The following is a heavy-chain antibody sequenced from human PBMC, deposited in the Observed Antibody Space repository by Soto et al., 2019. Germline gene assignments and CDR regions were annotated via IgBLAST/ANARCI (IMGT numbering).Heavy chain of an antibody. CDR2: INHSGST. CDR3: ARSGLSLGLMYYGMDV. CDR1: GGSFSGYY. Sequence: SATLSLTCAVYGGSFSGYYWSWIRQPPGKGLEWIGEINHSGSTNYNPSLKSRVTISVDTSKNQFSLKLSSVTAADTAVYYCARSGLSLGLMYYGMDVWGQGTTVTVSS. J-gene: IGHJ6*02. V-gene: IGHV4-34*01. D-gene: IGHD3-10*01.